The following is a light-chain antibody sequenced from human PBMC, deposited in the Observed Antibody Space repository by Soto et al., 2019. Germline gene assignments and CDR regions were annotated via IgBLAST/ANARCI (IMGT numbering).Light chain of an antibody. V-gene: IGLV1-47*02. Sequence: QSVLTQPPSASGTPGQRVTISCSGSSSNIGSNYVYWYQQLPGTAPKLLIYSNNQRPSGVPDRFSGSKSGTSASLAISGLRSEDEADYYCSSYTSSSTYVFGNGTKVTVL. CDR1: SSNIGSNY. J-gene: IGLJ1*01. CDR3: SSYTSSSTYV. CDR2: SNN.